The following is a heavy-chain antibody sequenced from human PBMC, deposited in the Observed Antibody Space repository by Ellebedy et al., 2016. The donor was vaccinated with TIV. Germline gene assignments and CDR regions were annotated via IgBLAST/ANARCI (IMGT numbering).Heavy chain of an antibody. D-gene: IGHD2-2*01. J-gene: IGHJ4*02. V-gene: IGHV4-39*01. Sequence: MPSETLSLTCTVSGGSITSSRHYWGWIRQPPGKGLEWIGTIYYTGSGYYNPSLKSRVTIFIDTSKNQLSLKLISVTAADTAVYYCARLEYQLPNPFEYWGRGTLVSVSS. CDR1: GGSITSSRHY. CDR3: ARLEYQLPNPFEY. CDR2: IYYTGSG.